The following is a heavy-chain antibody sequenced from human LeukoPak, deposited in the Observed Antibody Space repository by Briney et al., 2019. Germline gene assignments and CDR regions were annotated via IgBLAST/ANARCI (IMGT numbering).Heavy chain of an antibody. V-gene: IGHV4-59*01. D-gene: IGHD6-6*01. J-gene: IGHJ1*01. CDR1: GGSISTYY. CDR3: ARGGAARLHFQN. CDR2: IYHSGST. Sequence: SETLSLTCTVSGGSISTYYWNWIRQPPGKGLEWIGYIYHSGSTNYNPSLQSRVTISVDTSKNQFSLNLSSVTAADTAVYYCARGGAARLHFQNWGQGTLVTVSS.